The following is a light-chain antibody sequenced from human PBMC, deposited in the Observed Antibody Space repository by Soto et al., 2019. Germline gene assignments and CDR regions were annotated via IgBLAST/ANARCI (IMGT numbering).Light chain of an antibody. V-gene: IGKV1-5*01. J-gene: IGKJ1*01. CDR2: DVS. Sequence: DIHMTHSPSTLSESVLDIVIITCRASQSISRRLAWYQQKPGKAPRLLMYDVSTLESGVPSRFRGSGSGTEFTLTISSLQPDDFATYYCQQYHSYPWTFGQGTKVDNK. CDR3: QQYHSYPWT. CDR1: QSISRR.